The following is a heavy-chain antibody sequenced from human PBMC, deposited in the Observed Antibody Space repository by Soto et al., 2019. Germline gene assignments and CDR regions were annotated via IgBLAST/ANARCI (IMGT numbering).Heavy chain of an antibody. CDR2: INAGNGNT. Sequence: ASVKVSCKASGYTFTSYAMHWVRQAPGQRLEWMGWINAGNGNTKYSQKFQGRVTITRDTSASTAYMELSSLRSEDTAVYYCARSRIVATILHYWGQGTLVTVSS. CDR1: GYTFTSYA. V-gene: IGHV1-3*01. D-gene: IGHD5-12*01. J-gene: IGHJ4*02. CDR3: ARSRIVATILHY.